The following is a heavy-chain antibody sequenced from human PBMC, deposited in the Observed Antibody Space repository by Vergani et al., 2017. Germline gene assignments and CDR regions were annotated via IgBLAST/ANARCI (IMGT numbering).Heavy chain of an antibody. J-gene: IGHJ6*02. CDR3: ARDGEYYDFWSGYSSYYYGMDV. Sequence: EVQLVESGGGLVQPGRSLRLSCAASGFTFDDYAMHWVRQAPGKGLEWVSGISWNSGSIGYADSVKGRFTISRDNAKNSLYLQMNSLRAEDTALYYCARDGEYYDFWSGYSSYYYGMDVWGQGTTVTVSS. D-gene: IGHD3-3*01. V-gene: IGHV3-9*01. CDR2: ISWNSGSI. CDR1: GFTFDDYA.